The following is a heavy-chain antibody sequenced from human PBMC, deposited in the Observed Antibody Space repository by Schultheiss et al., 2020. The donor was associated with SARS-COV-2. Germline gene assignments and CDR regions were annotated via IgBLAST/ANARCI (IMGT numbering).Heavy chain of an antibody. V-gene: IGHV3-23*01. CDR1: GFTFSSYA. D-gene: IGHD6-19*01. CDR2: ISGSGGST. CDR3: AKVGIIAVAGTSSRFDY. Sequence: GGSLRLSCAASGFTFSSYAMSWVRQAPGKGLEWVSAISGSGGSTYYADSVKGRFTISRDNAKNTLYLQMNSLRAEDTAVYYCAKVGIIAVAGTSSRFDYWGQGTLVTVSS. J-gene: IGHJ4*02.